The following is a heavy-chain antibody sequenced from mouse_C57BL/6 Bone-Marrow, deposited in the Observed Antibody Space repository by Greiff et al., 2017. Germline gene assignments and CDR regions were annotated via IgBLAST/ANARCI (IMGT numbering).Heavy chain of an antibody. CDR2: INPNYGTT. D-gene: IGHD1-1*01. Sequence: EVQLQHSGPELVKPGASVKISCKASGYSFTDYNMNWVKQSNGKSLEWIGVINPNYGTTSYNQKFKGKATLTVDQSSSTAYMQLNSLTSEDSAVYYCARGGAYGSSPHWYFDVWGTGTTVTVSS. J-gene: IGHJ1*03. V-gene: IGHV1-39*01. CDR1: GYSFTDYN. CDR3: ARGGAYGSSPHWYFDV.